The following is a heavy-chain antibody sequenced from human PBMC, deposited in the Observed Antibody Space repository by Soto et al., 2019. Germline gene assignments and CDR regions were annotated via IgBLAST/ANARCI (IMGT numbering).Heavy chain of an antibody. Sequence: SETLSLTCTVSVDSITTYYWSWIRQPAGKGLEWIGRIDASGNTNYNPSLNSRVTMSIDTSKKQFSLKLTSVTAADTAIYYCARYSNNWFQTEGMDVWGQGXTVTVSS. J-gene: IGHJ6*02. CDR2: IDASGNT. CDR1: VDSITTYY. V-gene: IGHV4-4*07. D-gene: IGHD6-13*01. CDR3: ARYSNNWFQTEGMDV.